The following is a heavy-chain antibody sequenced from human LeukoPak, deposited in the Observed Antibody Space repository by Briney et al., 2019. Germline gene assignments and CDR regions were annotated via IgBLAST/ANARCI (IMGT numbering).Heavy chain of an antibody. CDR3: AKDGSWGDYYFYFYMDV. Sequence: GGSLRLSCEASGSGFTFGTLGMSWLRQAPGKGLEWLSGISGSGYYTYYADSVKGRFTISRDNSKNTLYIEMNSLRAEDTAVYYCAKDGSWGDYYFYFYMDVWGKGTTVTVSS. D-gene: IGHD3-16*01. CDR2: ISGSGYYT. V-gene: IGHV3-23*01. CDR1: GSGFTFGTLG. J-gene: IGHJ6*03.